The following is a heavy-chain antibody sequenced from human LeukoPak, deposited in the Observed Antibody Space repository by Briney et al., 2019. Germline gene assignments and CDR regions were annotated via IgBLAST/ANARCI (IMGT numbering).Heavy chain of an antibody. V-gene: IGHV4-4*07. Sequence: SETLSLTCTVSAGSISSYYWSWIRQPAGKGLEWIGRIYTSGSTNYNPSLKSRVTMSVDTSKNQFSLRLFSVTAADTAVYYCARVKDYYDSSGYTNDAFDIWGQGTMVTVSS. CDR1: AGSISSYY. J-gene: IGHJ3*02. D-gene: IGHD3-22*01. CDR2: IYTSGST. CDR3: ARVKDYYDSSGYTNDAFDI.